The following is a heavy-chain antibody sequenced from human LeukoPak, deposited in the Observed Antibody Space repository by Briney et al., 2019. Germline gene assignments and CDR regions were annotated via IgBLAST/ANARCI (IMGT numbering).Heavy chain of an antibody. Sequence: PSGTPSLNCTISGGSINNSNWWSWVRQSPGKGLEWIGEVFHTGSTNYNPSLKSRVTLSVDKSKNRFSLRLTSMTAADSGIYFCARALRSSGFYSWGQGTLVTVSS. CDR1: GGSINNSNW. J-gene: IGHJ5*01. V-gene: IGHV4-4*02. CDR3: ARALRSSGFYS. D-gene: IGHD3-10*01. CDR2: VFHTGST.